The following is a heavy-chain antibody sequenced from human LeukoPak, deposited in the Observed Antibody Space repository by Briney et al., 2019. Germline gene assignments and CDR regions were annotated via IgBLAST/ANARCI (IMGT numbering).Heavy chain of an antibody. CDR3: ASLGYSGGWYKGQYFDY. D-gene: IGHD6-19*01. CDR1: GYTFTSYY. Sequence: ASVKVSCKASGYTFTSYYMHWVRQAPGQGLEWMGIINPSGGSTSYAQKFQGRVTMTRDTSTSTVYMELSSLRSEDTAVYYCASLGYSGGWYKGQYFDYWGQGTLVTVPS. V-gene: IGHV1-46*01. CDR2: INPSGGST. J-gene: IGHJ4*02.